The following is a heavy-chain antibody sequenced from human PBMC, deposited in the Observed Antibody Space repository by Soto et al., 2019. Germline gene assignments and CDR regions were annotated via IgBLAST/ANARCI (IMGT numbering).Heavy chain of an antibody. V-gene: IGHV3-30-3*01. J-gene: IGHJ6*02. CDR2: ISYDGSNK. D-gene: IGHD2-15*01. Sequence: GCLILSSAASGFPFSRYAMDWVRQGPGKGLEWVAVISYDGSNKYYADSVKGRFTISRDNSKNTLYLQMNSLRAEDTAVYYCAREECSGGSCYSGYYYGMDVWGQGTTVTGSS. CDR3: AREECSGGSCYSGYYYGMDV. CDR1: GFPFSRYA.